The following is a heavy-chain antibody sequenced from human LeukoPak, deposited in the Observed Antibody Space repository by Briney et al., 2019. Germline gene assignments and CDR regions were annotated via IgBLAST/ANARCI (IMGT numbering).Heavy chain of an antibody. Sequence: SETLSLTCTVSGGSISSGGYYWSWIRQPPGKGLEWIGYIYHSGSTYYNPSLKSRVTISVDRSKNQFSLKLSSVTAADTAVYYCARAGDYYGSGSYIDYWGQGTLVTVSS. D-gene: IGHD3-10*01. CDR2: IYHSGST. J-gene: IGHJ4*02. V-gene: IGHV4-30-2*01. CDR3: ARAGDYYGSGSYIDY. CDR1: GGSISSGGYY.